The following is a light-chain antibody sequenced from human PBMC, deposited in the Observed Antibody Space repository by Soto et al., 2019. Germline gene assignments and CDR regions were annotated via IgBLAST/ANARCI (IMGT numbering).Light chain of an antibody. CDR3: TSFTSASTQV. CDR1: SSDVGAYNY. J-gene: IGLJ2*01. CDR2: DVS. Sequence: QSALTQPASVSGSTGQSITISCTGTSSDVGAYNYVSWYQQHPGKAPKLMIYDVSNRPSGVSNRFSGSKSGNTASLTISGLQAEDEADYYCTSFTSASTQVFGGGTKVIVL. V-gene: IGLV2-14*01.